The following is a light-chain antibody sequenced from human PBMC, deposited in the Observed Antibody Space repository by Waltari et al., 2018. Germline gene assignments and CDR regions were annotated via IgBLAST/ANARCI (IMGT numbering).Light chain of an antibody. CDR2: GAS. J-gene: IGKJ4*01. CDR3: LQYNSRPLT. V-gene: IGKV1-17*01. Sequence: DIQVTQSPSSLSASAGDTVTITCRTSQDIKTDLNWYQQKPGKPPKRLLYGASSLGSGVPLRFSGSGSGTDVTLTISSLRPEDFATYYCLQYNSRPLTFGGGTKVEIK. CDR1: QDIKTD.